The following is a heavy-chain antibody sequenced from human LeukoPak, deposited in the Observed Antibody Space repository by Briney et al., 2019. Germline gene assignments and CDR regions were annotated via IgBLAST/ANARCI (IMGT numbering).Heavy chain of an antibody. CDR2: IYSDGST. J-gene: IGHJ6*03. V-gene: IGHV3-53*01. CDR3: AKDHPSNRRETENYYYYMDV. D-gene: IGHD4-11*01. CDR1: GFIVSNDY. Sequence: GGSLRLSCAASGFIVSNDYMSWVRQAPGKGLEWVSVIYSDGSTYYTDSVKGRFTISRDNSENTLYLQMNSLRVEDTAVYYCAKDHPSNRRETENYYYYMDVWGKGTTVTVSS.